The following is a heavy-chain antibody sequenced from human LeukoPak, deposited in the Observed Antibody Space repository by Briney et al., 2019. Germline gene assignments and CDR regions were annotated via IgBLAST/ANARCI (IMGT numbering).Heavy chain of an antibody. Sequence: AVKVACKAAGGTFSSYAISWVRQAPGQGLEGMGGIIPIFGVANYPHKVHGRVTITADKSTSKAYMELRSLRSEDTAVYYCASQVDSSGYYSYFDYWGQGTLVTVSS. V-gene: IGHV1-69*17. J-gene: IGHJ4*02. D-gene: IGHD3-22*01. CDR1: GGTFSSYA. CDR3: ASQVDSSGYYSYFDY. CDR2: IIPIFGVA.